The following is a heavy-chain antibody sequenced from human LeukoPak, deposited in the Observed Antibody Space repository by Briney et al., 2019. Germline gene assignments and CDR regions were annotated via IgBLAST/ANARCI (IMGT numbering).Heavy chain of an antibody. D-gene: IGHD6-13*01. CDR1: GFTFSTYG. V-gene: IGHV3-30*18. CDR3: AKSGTRSSWSPRVKTYLDY. CDR2: ISYDGSNK. Sequence: PGGSLRLSCAASGFTFSTYGMHWVRQAPGKGLEWVAVISYDGSNKYYADSVKCRFTISRDNSKNTLYLQMNSLRAEDTAVYYCAKSGTRSSWSPRVKTYLDYWGQGTLVTVSS. J-gene: IGHJ4*02.